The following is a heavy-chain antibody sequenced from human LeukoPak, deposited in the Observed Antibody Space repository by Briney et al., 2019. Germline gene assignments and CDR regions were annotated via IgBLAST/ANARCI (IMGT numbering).Heavy chain of an antibody. Sequence: PGGSLRLPCAVSGFSLRSYAMSWVRQAPGKGLERVSAISGGAAGTYYADSVKGRFTISTDISKSTLYVQINSLRAEDTAVYYCARTVYNSGWFHFDHWGQGTLVTVSS. D-gene: IGHD6-19*01. CDR2: ISGGAAGT. CDR1: GFSLRSYA. CDR3: ARTVYNSGWFHFDH. J-gene: IGHJ4*02. V-gene: IGHV3-23*01.